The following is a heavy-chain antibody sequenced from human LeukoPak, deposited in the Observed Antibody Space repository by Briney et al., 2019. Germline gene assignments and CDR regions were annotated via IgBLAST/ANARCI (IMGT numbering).Heavy chain of an antibody. CDR3: TTPVHYSDSRFDF. CDR2: IKSRADGGTT. CDR1: RLPFSIAW. J-gene: IGHJ4*02. V-gene: IGHV3-15*01. D-gene: IGHD3-22*01. Sequence: GGSLRLSCAGSRLPFSIAWMTWVRQAPGKGLEWVGRIKSRADGGTTDYATPVKGRFAISRDDSKNTVYLQMNSLRTEDTAVYYCTTPVHYSDSRFDFWGQGTLVTVSS.